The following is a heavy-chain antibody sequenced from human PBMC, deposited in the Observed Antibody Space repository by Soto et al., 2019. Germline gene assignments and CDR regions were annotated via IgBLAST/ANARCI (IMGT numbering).Heavy chain of an antibody. CDR2: INHSGST. V-gene: IGHV4-34*01. CDR1: GGSFSGYY. Sequence: QVQLQQWGAGLLKPSETLSLTYAVYGGSFSGYYWSWLSQPPGKGLEWIGEINHSGSTNYNPSLKSRVTISVDTSKHQLSRKLRSVTAADTAVYYCARGPPRFRITIFVVVPNYLLYGGQGILVTFSS. CDR3: ARGPPRFRITIFVVVPNYLLY. J-gene: IGHJ4*02. D-gene: IGHD3-3*01.